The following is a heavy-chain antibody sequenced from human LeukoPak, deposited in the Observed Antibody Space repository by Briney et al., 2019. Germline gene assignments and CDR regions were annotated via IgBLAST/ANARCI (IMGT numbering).Heavy chain of an antibody. CDR3: ARGRGDAIVAAGSPDY. CDR1: GFTFSSYS. V-gene: IGHV3-21*01. D-gene: IGHD6-13*01. J-gene: IGHJ4*02. CDR2: ISSSSSYI. Sequence: GGSLRLSCAASGFTFSSYSMNWVRQAPGKGLEWVSSISSSSSYIYYADSVKGRFTISRDNAKNSLYLQMNSLRAEDTAVYYCARGRGDAIVAAGSPDYWGQGTLVTVSS.